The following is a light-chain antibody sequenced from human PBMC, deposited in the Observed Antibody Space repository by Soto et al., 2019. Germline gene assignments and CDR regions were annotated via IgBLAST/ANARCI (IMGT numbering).Light chain of an antibody. CDR1: QSVSSN. CDR2: DAS. J-gene: IGKJ4*01. V-gene: IGKV3-15*01. CDR3: QPYNKWPLT. Sequence: EIVMTQSPATLSVSPGERATLSCRASQSVSSNLAWYQQKPGQAPRLLIYDASTRAADVPARFSGSGSGTDLTLTINSLQSEDFAFYYCQPYNKWPLTFGGGTKVELK.